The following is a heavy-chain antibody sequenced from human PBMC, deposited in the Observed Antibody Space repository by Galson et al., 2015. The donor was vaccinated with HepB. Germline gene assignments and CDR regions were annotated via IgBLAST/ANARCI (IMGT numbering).Heavy chain of an antibody. CDR3: ARGGSTITSWFDP. D-gene: IGHD1-1*01. CDR1: GFTFSNYD. V-gene: IGHV3-21*01. CDR2: VTMSSTYV. Sequence: SLRLSCAASGFTFSNYDMHWVRQAPGKGLEWVSCVTMSSTYVYYAASVRGRFTVSRDNANNSLYLQMSSLRVDDTAVYYCARGGSTITSWFDPWGQGTLVTVSS. J-gene: IGHJ5*02.